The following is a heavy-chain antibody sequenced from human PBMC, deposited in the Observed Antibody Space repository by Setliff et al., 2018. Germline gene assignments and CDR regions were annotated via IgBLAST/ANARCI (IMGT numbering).Heavy chain of an antibody. CDR3: ARAPPSSGWTPRGYYYYYMDV. CDR1: GVSIRGFY. Sequence: SETLSLTCTVSGVSIRGFYWTWIRQSPKRGLEWLGYAFHTGKTDYNPSLMSRVIISIDMSRKQFSLKLSSVTAADTAVYYCARAPPSSGWTPRGYYYYYMDVWGKGTTVTVSS. V-gene: IGHV4-59*01. J-gene: IGHJ6*03. CDR2: AFHTGKT. D-gene: IGHD6-19*01.